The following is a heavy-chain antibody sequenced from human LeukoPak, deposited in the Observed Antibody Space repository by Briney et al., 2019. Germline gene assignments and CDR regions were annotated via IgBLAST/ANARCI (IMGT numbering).Heavy chain of an antibody. CDR2: IYYSGST. CDR1: GGSISSYY. CDR3: ARDPPPPYYYYGMDV. J-gene: IGHJ6*02. Sequence: SETLSLTCTVPGGSISSYYWSWIRQPPGKGLEWIGYIYYSGSTNYNPSLKSRVTISVDTSKNQFSLKLSSVTAADTAVYYCARDPPPPYYYYGMDVWGQGTTVTVSS. V-gene: IGHV4-59*01.